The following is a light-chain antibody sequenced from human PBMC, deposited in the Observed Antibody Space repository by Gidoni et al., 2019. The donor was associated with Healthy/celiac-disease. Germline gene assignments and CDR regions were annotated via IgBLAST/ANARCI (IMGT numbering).Light chain of an antibody. CDR1: QSVSST. V-gene: IGKV3-15*01. CDR3: QQYNNWPIT. Sequence: EIVMTPPPATPSVSPGEKATLSCRASQSVSSTLSWYQQKPGQEPMLLIYGASTRATGIPASFSGSGSGTEFTLTISSLQSEDFAFYYCQQYNNWPITFGHGTRLEIK. CDR2: GAS. J-gene: IGKJ5*01.